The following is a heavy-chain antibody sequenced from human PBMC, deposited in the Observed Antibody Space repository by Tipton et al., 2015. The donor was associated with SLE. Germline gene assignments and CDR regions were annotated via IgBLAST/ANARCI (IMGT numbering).Heavy chain of an antibody. J-gene: IGHJ4*02. CDR2: IYYSGST. CDR3: ARLEGDGYKWYFDY. D-gene: IGHD5-24*01. Sequence: TLSLTCTVSGGSISTSDFYWGWIRQPPGKGLEWIGSIYYSGSTYYNPSLKSRVTISVDTSKNQFSLKLSSVTAADTAVYYCARLEGDGYKWYFDYWGQGTLVTVSS. V-gene: IGHV4-39*01. CDR1: GGSISTSDFY.